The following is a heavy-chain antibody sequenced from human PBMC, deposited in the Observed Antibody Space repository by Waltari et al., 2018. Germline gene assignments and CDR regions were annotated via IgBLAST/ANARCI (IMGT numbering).Heavy chain of an antibody. CDR1: GLTLSNYW. V-gene: IGHV3-7*01. Sequence: EVQVVESGGGLVQPGGSLRLSCAASGLTLSNYWLNWVRQAPGKGADGVAKIKQDGREKYYVDSVKGRFTISRDNAKNSLFLQMNSLRVEDTAVYYCVRGQGWLPDYWGQGTPVTVSP. J-gene: IGHJ4*02. CDR2: IKQDGREK. CDR3: VRGQGWLPDY. D-gene: IGHD5-12*01.